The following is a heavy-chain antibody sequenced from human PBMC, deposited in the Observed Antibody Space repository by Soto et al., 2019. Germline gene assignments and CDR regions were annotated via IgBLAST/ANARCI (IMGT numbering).Heavy chain of an antibody. Sequence: EVQLVESGGGLVKPGGSLTLSCAASGFTFTYAWMNWVRQAPGTGLEWVGRIKSKTAGGTTDYTAPVKGRFTISRDESKNTVLLQMNSLKAEDTAVYYCATDGGAWGQGTLVTVSS. V-gene: IGHV3-15*07. CDR1: GFTFTYAW. CDR3: ATDGGA. CDR2: IKSKTAGGTT. D-gene: IGHD3-10*01. J-gene: IGHJ5*02.